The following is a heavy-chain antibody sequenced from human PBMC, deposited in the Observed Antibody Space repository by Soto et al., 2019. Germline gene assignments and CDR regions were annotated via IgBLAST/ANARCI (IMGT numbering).Heavy chain of an antibody. CDR2: ISGSGGST. CDR1: GFTFSSYA. J-gene: IGHJ4*02. CDR3: AKARYYDSTGYLYYFDY. Sequence: EVQLLESGGGLVQPGGSVRLSCAASGFTFSSYAMSWVRQAPGKGLEWVSSISGSGGSTYYADSVKGRFTISRDNSKNTLYLQMNSLRAEDTAVYYCAKARYYDSTGYLYYFDYWGQGTLVTVSS. D-gene: IGHD3-22*01. V-gene: IGHV3-23*01.